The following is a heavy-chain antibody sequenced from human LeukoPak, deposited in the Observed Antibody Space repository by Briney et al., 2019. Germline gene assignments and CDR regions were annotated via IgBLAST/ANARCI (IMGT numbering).Heavy chain of an antibody. D-gene: IGHD2-21*01. Sequence: GGSLRLSCAASGLTFSDYYMSWIRQAPGKGLEWVSYISSIGSTIYYADSVKGRFTISRDNAKNSLYLQMNSLRAEDTAVYYCARKAPYCGGDCLVGSISDAFDIWGQGTMVTVSS. CDR3: ARKAPYCGGDCLVGSISDAFDI. V-gene: IGHV3-11*01. CDR1: GLTFSDYY. CDR2: ISSIGSTI. J-gene: IGHJ3*02.